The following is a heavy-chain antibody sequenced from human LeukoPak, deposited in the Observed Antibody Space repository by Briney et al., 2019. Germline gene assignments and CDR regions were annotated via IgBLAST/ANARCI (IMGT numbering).Heavy chain of an antibody. CDR1: GHTFTGYY. CDR2: INPNSGGT. CDR3: ARWNYDSSGYNDY. D-gene: IGHD3-22*01. Sequence: ASVKVSCKASGHTFTGYYMHWVRQAPGQGLEWMGWINPNSGGTNYAQKFQGRVTMTRDTSISTAYMELSRLRSDDTAVYYCARWNYDSSGYNDYWGQGTLVTVSS. V-gene: IGHV1-2*02. J-gene: IGHJ4*02.